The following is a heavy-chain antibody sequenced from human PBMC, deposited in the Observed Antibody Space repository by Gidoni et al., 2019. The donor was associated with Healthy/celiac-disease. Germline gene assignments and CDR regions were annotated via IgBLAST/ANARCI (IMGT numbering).Heavy chain of an antibody. CDR2: ISSSSSTI. V-gene: IGHV3-48*04. D-gene: IGHD2-8*01. Sequence: EVQLVESVGGLVQPGGSLRLSCAASGFTFSSYSMNWVRQAPGKGLEWVSYISSSSSTIYYADSVKGRFTISRDNAKNSLYLQMNSLRAEDTAVYYCARGEYCTNGVCNPYYYYGMDVWGQGTTVTVSS. CDR3: ARGEYCTNGVCNPYYYYGMDV. CDR1: GFTFSSYS. J-gene: IGHJ6*02.